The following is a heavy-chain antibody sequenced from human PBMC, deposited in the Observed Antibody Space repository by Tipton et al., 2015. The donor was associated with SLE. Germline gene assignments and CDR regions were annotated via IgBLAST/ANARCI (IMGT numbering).Heavy chain of an antibody. V-gene: IGHV3-23*01. Sequence: SLRLSCAASGFTFDDYGMSWVRQAPGKGLEWVSAISGSGGSTYYADSVKGRFTISRDNSKNTLYLQMNSLRAEDTAVYYCAKDRGSVSLDYWGQGTLVTVSS. D-gene: IGHD1-14*01. CDR3: AKDRGSVSLDY. J-gene: IGHJ4*02. CDR1: GFTFDDYG. CDR2: ISGSGGST.